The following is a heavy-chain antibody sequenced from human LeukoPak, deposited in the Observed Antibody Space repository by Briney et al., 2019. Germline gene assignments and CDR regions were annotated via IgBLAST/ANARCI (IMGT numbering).Heavy chain of an antibody. V-gene: IGHV3-49*04. CDR1: GFTFGDYA. CDR2: IRSKAYGGTT. CDR3: ARRRDSGSLQHFDY. J-gene: IGHJ4*02. D-gene: IGHD1-26*01. Sequence: PGGSLRLSCTASGFTFGDYAMSWVRQAPGKGLEWVGFIRSKAYGGTTEYAASVKGRFTISRDDSKSIAYLQMNSLKTEDMGLYYCARRRDSGSLQHFDYWGQGTLVTVSS.